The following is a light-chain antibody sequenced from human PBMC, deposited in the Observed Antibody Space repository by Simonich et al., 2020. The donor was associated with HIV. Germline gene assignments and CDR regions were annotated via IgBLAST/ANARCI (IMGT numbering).Light chain of an antibody. CDR2: AAS. CDR3: LQDYNYPRT. Sequence: DIQMTQSPSSVSASVGDRVTITCRASQGIRSWLAWYQHKPGKAPKLLMYAASTLQSVVPSRFSGSGSGTDFTLTISSLQPEDFATYYCLQDYNYPRTFGRGTKVDIK. V-gene: IGKV1-12*01. CDR1: QGIRSW. J-gene: IGKJ1*01.